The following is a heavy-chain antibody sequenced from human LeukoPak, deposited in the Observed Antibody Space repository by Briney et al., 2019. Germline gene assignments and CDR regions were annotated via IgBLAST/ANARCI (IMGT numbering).Heavy chain of an antibody. D-gene: IGHD5-12*01. V-gene: IGHV3-21*01. CDR3: ARDPRGYSGYDNYYYYMDV. CDR1: GFTFSSYS. J-gene: IGHJ6*03. Sequence: GGSLRLSCAASGFTFSSYSMNWVRQAPGKGLEWVSSISSSSSYIYYADSVKGRFTISRDNAKNSLYLQINSLRAEDTAVYYCARDPRGYSGYDNYYYYMDVWGKGTTVTVSS. CDR2: ISSSSSYI.